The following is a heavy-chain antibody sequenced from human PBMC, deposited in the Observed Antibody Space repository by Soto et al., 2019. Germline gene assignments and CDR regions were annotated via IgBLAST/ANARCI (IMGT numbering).Heavy chain of an antibody. CDR1: GGSIGSYY. D-gene: IGHD3-22*01. CDR3: ARGGGDYYDSSLPFDY. J-gene: IGHJ4*02. Sequence: SETLSLTCTVSGGSIGSYYWSWIRQPPGKGLEWIGYIYYSGSTNYNPSLKSRVTISVDTSKNQFSLKLSSVTAADTAVYYCARGGGDYYDSSLPFDYWGQGTLVTVSS. V-gene: IGHV4-59*01. CDR2: IYYSGST.